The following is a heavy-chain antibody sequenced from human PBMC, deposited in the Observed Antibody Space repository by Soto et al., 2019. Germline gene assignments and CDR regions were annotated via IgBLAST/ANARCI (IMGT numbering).Heavy chain of an antibody. J-gene: IGHJ6*02. CDR2: TLGDGGTT. V-gene: IGHV3-23*01. CDR3: VRRRDYYDGMDV. Sequence: EVQILESGGDLVHPGGSLRLSCTASGFTFSSYAMSWVRQAPGKGLEWVSNTLGDGGTTYYADSVKGRFTISRDNSRNTLFLQMSSLRVEDTAVYYCVRRRDYYDGMDVWGQGTTVTVSS. CDR1: GFTFSSYA.